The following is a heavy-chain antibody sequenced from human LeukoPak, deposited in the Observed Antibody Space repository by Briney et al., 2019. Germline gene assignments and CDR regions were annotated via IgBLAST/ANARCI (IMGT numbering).Heavy chain of an antibody. V-gene: IGHV3-23*01. CDR3: ATSEARSNGWYVY. J-gene: IGHJ4*02. CDR1: GFTFSSYG. CDR2: ISGSAVST. D-gene: IGHD6-19*01. Sequence: GGSLRLSCAASGFTFSSYGMSWVRQAPGKGLEWVSAISGSAVSTYYADSVKGRFTISRDNAKNMLYLQMNSLRAEDTAVYYCATSEARSNGWYVYWGQGTLVTVSS.